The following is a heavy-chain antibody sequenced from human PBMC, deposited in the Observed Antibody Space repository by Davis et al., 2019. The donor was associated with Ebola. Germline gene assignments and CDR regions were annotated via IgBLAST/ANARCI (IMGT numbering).Heavy chain of an antibody. V-gene: IGHV3-73*01. CDR1: GFTFSGSA. CDR2: IRSKANSYAT. D-gene: IGHD2-15*01. J-gene: IGHJ4*02. CDR3: TSSYCSGGSCYSVRFGY. Sequence: PGGSLRLSCAASGFTFSGSAMHWVRQASGKGLAWVGRIRSKANSYATAYAASVKGRFTISRDDSKNTAYLQMNSLKTEDTAVYYCTSSYCSGGSCYSVRFGYWGQGTLVTVS.